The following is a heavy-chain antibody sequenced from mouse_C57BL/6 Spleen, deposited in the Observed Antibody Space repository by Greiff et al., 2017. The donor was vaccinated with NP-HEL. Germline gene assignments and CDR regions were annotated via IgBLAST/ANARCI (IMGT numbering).Heavy chain of an antibody. CDR3: EIWELTFAY. J-gene: IGHJ3*01. CDR1: GYTFTSYW. CDR2: IHPSDSDT. Sequence: VQLQQPGAELVKPGASVKVSCKASGYTFTSYWMHWVNQRPGQGLEWLGRIHPSDSDTNYNQKFKGKATLTVDKSSSTAYMQRSSLTSEDSAVYYCEIWELTFAYWGQGTLVTVSA. D-gene: IGHD1-1*02. V-gene: IGHV1-74*01.